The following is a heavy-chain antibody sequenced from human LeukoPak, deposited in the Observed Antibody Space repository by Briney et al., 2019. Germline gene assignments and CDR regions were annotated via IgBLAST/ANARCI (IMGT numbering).Heavy chain of an antibody. D-gene: IGHD6-13*01. CDR1: GFTFTVSA. V-gene: IGHV3-73*01. CDR3: TRPGIAAAGIRHY. Sequence: GGSLNLSCAAAGFTFTVSAMHWVRQASGKGLEWVGRIRSIANSYATAYAAAVKGRLSMSRDDSQNTACLQLNSMKADDTALHYCTRPGIAAAGIRHYWGQGPLVRVPS. CDR2: IRSIANSYAT. J-gene: IGHJ4*02.